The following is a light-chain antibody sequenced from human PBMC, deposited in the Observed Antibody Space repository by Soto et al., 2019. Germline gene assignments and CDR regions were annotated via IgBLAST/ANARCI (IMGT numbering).Light chain of an antibody. CDR2: EVN. CDR1: NSDVGAFEY. Sequence: QSALTQPASVSGSPGQSITISCTGTNSDVGAFEYVSWYQQHPGKAPKILIYEVNKRPSGVSHRFSGSKSGNTASLTISGLQADDEADYYCLSYAGSYNFVFGSGTKLTVL. V-gene: IGLV2-8*01. CDR3: LSYAGSYNFV. J-gene: IGLJ1*01.